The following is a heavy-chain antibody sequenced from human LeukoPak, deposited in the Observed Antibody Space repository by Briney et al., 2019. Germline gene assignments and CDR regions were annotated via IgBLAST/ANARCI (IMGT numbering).Heavy chain of an antibody. V-gene: IGHV3-43*02. CDR3: AREQFSHTSNYFDN. J-gene: IGHJ4*02. Sequence: PGRSLRLSCAASGFTFSSYAMHWVRQVPGRGLEWVSLISGDGVSSFYADSVRGRFTISRDNNNNSLSLQMYSLTTEDTAFYYCAREQFSHTSNYFDNWGQGILVTVSS. CDR2: ISGDGVSS. CDR1: GFTFSSYA. D-gene: IGHD5-24*01.